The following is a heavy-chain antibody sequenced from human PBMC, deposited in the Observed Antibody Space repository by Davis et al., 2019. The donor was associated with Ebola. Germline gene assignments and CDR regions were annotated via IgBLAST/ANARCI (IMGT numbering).Heavy chain of an antibody. CDR1: GGSISSYY. V-gene: IGHV4-4*07. CDR2: IYTSGST. CDR3: ARGGHPGLGPWGKQNTKEYYFDY. D-gene: IGHD3-16*01. Sequence: PSETLSLTCTVSGGSISSYYWSWIRQPAGKGLEWIGRIYTSGSTNYNPSLKSRVTISVDTSKNQFSLKLSSVTAADTAVYYCARGGHPGLGPWGKQNTKEYYFDYWGQGTLVTVSS. J-gene: IGHJ4*02.